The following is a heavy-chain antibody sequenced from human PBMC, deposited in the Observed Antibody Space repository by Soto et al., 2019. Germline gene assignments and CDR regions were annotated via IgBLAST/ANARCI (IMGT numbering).Heavy chain of an antibody. CDR2: ISAAGDP. V-gene: IGHV3-13*05. CDR1: GFTFRNYD. CDR3: ARTDRDFYGLDV. J-gene: IGHJ6*02. Sequence: EVQLVESGGGLVQPGGSLRLSCEASGFTFRNYDMHWVRQGTGKGLEWVSGISAAGDPDYADSVKGRFTISRENAQNSFFLQMTSLRVGDTAVYYCARTDRDFYGLDVWGQGTTVIVSS.